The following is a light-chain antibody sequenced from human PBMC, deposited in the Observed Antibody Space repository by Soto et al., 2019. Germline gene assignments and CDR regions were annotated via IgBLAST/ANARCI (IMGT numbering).Light chain of an antibody. CDR3: FSYAGSSTYV. CDR1: SSDVGSYNL. CDR2: EGS. Sequence: QSALTQPASVSGSPGQSITISCAGTSSDVGSYNLVSWYQNHPGKAPKLMIYEGSKRPSGVSNRFSGSKSDNTASLTISGLQAVDEADYFCFSYAGSSTYVFGTGTKVTVL. J-gene: IGLJ1*01. V-gene: IGLV2-23*01.